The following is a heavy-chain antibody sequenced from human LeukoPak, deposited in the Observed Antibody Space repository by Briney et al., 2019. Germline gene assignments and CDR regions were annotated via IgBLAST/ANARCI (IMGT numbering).Heavy chain of an antibody. CDR3: AHRSDLSVSYCFDP. CDR2: ISWNDDK. CDR1: GVSPGTGSVG. J-gene: IGHJ5*02. V-gene: IGHV2-5*01. Sequence: SGPTPVHPTPPPTLTRSLSGVSPGTGSVGLGWIRQPPGKALVWLGLISWNDDKRYNPPLQSRHPITQATTKNQVVLTMTNMDPVDTARSYCAHRSDLSVSYCFDPWGQGTLVTVSS.